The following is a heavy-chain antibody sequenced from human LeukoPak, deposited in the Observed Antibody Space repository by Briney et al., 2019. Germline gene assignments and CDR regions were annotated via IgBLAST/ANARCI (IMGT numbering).Heavy chain of an antibody. CDR3: VKVLASHYYGSGSFDY. V-gene: IGHV3-64D*06. CDR2: ISSNGGST. J-gene: IGHJ4*02. D-gene: IGHD3-10*01. Sequence: GGSLRLSCSASEFTFGSYAMHWVRQAPGKGLEYVSAISSNGGSTYYADSVKGRFTISRDNSKNTLYLQMSSLRAEDTAVYYCVKVLASHYYGSGSFDYWGQGTLVTVSS. CDR1: EFTFGSYA.